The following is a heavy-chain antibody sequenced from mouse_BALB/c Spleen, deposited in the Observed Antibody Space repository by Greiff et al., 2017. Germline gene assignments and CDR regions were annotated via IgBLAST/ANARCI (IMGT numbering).Heavy chain of an antibody. V-gene: IGHV1S81*02. CDR2: INPSNGRT. Sequence: VQLQQPGAELVKPGASVKLSCKASGYTFTSYWMHWVKQRPGQGLEWIGEINPSNGRTNYNQKFKDKAILTVDKSSSTAYMQLSSLTSEDSAVYYCARTGTFDYWGQGTTLTVSS. CDR3: ARTGTFDY. J-gene: IGHJ2*01. CDR1: GYTFTSYW. D-gene: IGHD4-1*01.